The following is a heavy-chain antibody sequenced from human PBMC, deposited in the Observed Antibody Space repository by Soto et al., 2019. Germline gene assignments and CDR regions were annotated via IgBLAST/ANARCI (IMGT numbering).Heavy chain of an antibody. J-gene: IGHJ5*02. CDR2: ISGSGGST. V-gene: IGHV3-23*01. D-gene: IGHD3-22*01. CDR1: GFTFSSYA. CDR3: AKTSSYYYDSSAINPYNWFDP. Sequence: GGSLRLSCAASGFTFSSYAMSWVRQAPGKGLEWVSAISGSGGSTYYADSVKGRFTISRDNSKNTLYLQMNSLRAEDTAVYYCAKTSSYYYDSSAINPYNWFDPWGQGTLVTVSS.